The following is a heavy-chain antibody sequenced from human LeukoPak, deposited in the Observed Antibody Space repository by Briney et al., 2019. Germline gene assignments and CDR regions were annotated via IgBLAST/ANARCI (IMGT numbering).Heavy chain of an antibody. V-gene: IGHV3-48*01. J-gene: IGHJ3*02. D-gene: IGHD3-22*01. Sequence: GGSLRLSCAASGFTFSRNTMNWVRQAPGKGLEWVSYISSSSSTIYYADSVKGRFTISRDNAKNSLYLQMNSLRAEDTAVYYCARDASSANAFDIWGQGTMVTVSS. CDR3: ARDASSANAFDI. CDR1: GFTFSRNT. CDR2: ISSSSSTI.